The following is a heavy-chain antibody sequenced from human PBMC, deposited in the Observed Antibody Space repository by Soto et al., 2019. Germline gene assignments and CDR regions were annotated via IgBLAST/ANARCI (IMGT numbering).Heavy chain of an antibody. CDR3: ARLMFRGVPYPKTLGSYYYSVMDV. V-gene: IGHV5-51*01. D-gene: IGHD3-10*01. CDR1: GYSFTTYW. CDR2: IYPGDSDI. J-gene: IGHJ6*02. Sequence: PGESLKISCKGSGYSFTTYWIGWVRQMPGKGLEWMGIIYPGDSDIRYSPSFQGQVTISADKSISAAYLQWSSLKASDTAMYYCARLMFRGVPYPKTLGSYYYSVMDVWGQGTTVTVSS.